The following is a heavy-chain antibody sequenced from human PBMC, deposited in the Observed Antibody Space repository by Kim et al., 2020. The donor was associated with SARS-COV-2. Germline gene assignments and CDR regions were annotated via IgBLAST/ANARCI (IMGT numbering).Heavy chain of an antibody. Sequence: ANAAKGRVTVSRDNNRNTLDLQMNSLTAEDTALYFCAKDHPSSGWPTFDSWGQGTLVTVSS. D-gene: IGHD6-19*01. J-gene: IGHJ4*02. V-gene: IGHV3-23*01. CDR3: AKDHPSSGWPTFDS.